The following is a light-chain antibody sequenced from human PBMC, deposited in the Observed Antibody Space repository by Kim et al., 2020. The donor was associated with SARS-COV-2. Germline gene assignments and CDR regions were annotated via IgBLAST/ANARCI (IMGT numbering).Light chain of an antibody. CDR1: KLGDKY. CDR2: QDS. J-gene: IGLJ2*01. CDR3: QAWDSSTVV. V-gene: IGLV3-1*01. Sequence: SYELTQSPSVSVSPGQTASIPCSGDKLGDKYACWYQQKPGQSPVLVIYQDSKRPSGIPERFSGSNSGNTATLTISGTQAMDEADYYCQAWDSSTVVFGGG.